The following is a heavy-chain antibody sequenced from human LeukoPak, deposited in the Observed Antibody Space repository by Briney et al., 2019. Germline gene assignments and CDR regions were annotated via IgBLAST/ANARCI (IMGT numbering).Heavy chain of an antibody. V-gene: IGHV6-1*01. D-gene: IGHD6-6*01. Sequence: SQTLSLTCAISGDSIFTNNVAWNWIRQSPSRGLEWLGRTYYRSKWSFNYAVSVKSRITINADTSKNQFSLQLSSVTPEDTAVYYCARGKYTSFDNWGQGTLVTVSS. CDR1: GDSIFTNNVA. CDR2: TYYRSKWSF. J-gene: IGHJ4*02. CDR3: ARGKYTSFDN.